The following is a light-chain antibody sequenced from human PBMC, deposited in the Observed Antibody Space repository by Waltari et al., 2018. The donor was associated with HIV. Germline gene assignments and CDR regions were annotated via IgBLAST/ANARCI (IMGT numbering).Light chain of an antibody. V-gene: IGLV1-47*01. CDR2: RNN. CDR1: SSKLGPNY. J-gene: IGLJ2*01. Sequence: QSVLTQPPSASGTPGQRVTISCSGSSSKLGPNYIYWYQQLPGTAPKLLSYRNNQRPSGVPDRFSGSKSGTSVFLAISGLRSEDEADYYCAAWDENLSGRVVFGGGTKLTVL. CDR3: AAWDENLSGRVV.